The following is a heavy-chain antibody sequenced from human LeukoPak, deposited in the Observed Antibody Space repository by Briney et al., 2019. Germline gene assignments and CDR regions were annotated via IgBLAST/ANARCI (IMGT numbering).Heavy chain of an antibody. CDR3: ARVGPAAPPPYYYYYYMDV. J-gene: IGHJ6*03. CDR2: ISAYNGNT. Sequence: ASVKVSCKASGYTFTGYYMHWVRQAPGQGLEWMGWISAYNGNTNYAQKLQGRVTMTTDTSTSTAYMELRSLRSDDTAVYYCARVGPAAPPPYYYYYYMDVWGKGTRSPSP. CDR1: GYTFTGYY. V-gene: IGHV1-18*04. D-gene: IGHD2-2*01.